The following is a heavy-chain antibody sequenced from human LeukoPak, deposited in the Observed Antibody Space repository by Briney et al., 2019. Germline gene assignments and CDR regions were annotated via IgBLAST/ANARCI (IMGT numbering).Heavy chain of an antibody. V-gene: IGHV3-30*02. CDR3: AKDGHPYTIFGVGFDY. CDR1: GFTFSSYG. J-gene: IGHJ4*02. Sequence: PGGSLGLSCAASGFTFSSYGMHWVRQAPGKGLEWVAFIRYDGSNKYYADSVKGRFTISRDNSKNTLYLQMNSLRAEDTAVYYCAKDGHPYTIFGVGFDYWGQGTLVTVSS. CDR2: IRYDGSNK. D-gene: IGHD3-3*01.